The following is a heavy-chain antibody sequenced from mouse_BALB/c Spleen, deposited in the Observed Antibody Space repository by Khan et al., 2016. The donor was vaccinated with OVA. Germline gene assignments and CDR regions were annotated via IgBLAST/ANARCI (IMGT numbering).Heavy chain of an antibody. V-gene: IGHV1-9*01. D-gene: IGHD1-1*01. Sequence: QVQLKQSGAELMKPGASVKISCKATGYTFSSYWIEWVKQRPGHGLEWIGEILPGSNSSNYNERLKGKATITADTSSNTAYMQLSSLTSEDSAIYYGARGNYYGSTAWFGYWGQGTLVTVSA. J-gene: IGHJ3*01. CDR1: GYTFSSYW. CDR2: ILPGSNSS. CDR3: ARGNYYGSTAWFGY.